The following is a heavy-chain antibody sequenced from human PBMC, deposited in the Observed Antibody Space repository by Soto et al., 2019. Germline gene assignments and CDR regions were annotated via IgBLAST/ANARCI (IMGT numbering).Heavy chain of an antibody. D-gene: IGHD5-12*01. CDR3: AKDLRAGSGYDFDY. J-gene: IGHJ4*02. Sequence: EVQLLQSGGGLVQPGGCLRLSCAASGFTFTSYSMTWVRQTPGKGLEWVAAVNPGGYSTYYADSVKGRFTISRDNSNKTLYLQMNSLRAEDTAVYYCAKDLRAGSGYDFDYRDQGTLVTVSS. CDR1: GFTFTSYS. CDR2: VNPGGYST. V-gene: IGHV3-23*01.